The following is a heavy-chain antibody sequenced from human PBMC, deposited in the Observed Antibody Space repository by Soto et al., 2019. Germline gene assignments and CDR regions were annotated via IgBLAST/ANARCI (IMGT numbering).Heavy chain of an antibody. V-gene: IGHV5-51*01. CDR2: IDPSDSDI. CDR1: GYRFASYR. J-gene: IGHJ4*03. D-gene: IGHD3-3*01. Sequence: PGESLKISCKVSGYRFASYRIAWVRQMPGKGLEWMGIIDPSDSDIRYSPSFQGQVTISADKSISTAYLQWSSLKASDTAIYYCARSFFDNFDYWGQGTLVTVSS. CDR3: ARSFFDNFDY.